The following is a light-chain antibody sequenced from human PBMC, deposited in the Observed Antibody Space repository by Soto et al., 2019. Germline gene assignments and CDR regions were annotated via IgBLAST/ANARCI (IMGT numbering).Light chain of an antibody. Sequence: QSALTQPASVSGSPGQSITISCTGTSFDVGNRNYVSWYQQHPGKAPKLIIYEVNNRPSGISDRFSGSKSGNTASLTISGLQAEDEADYYCAAWDDSLNGVIFGGGTKLTVL. CDR2: EVN. J-gene: IGLJ2*01. CDR3: AAWDDSLNGVI. V-gene: IGLV2-14*01. CDR1: SFDVGNRNY.